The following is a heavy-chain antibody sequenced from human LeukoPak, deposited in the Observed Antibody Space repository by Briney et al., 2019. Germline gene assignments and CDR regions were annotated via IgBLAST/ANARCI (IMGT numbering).Heavy chain of an antibody. Sequence: ASVKVSCKASGYTFTGYYMHWVRQAPGQGLEWMGWINPNSGGTNYAQKFQGWVTMTRDTSISTAYMELSSLRSEDTAVYYCARDRRALGTGIWGQGTMVTVSS. D-gene: IGHD3/OR15-3a*01. CDR2: INPNSGGT. V-gene: IGHV1-2*04. J-gene: IGHJ3*02. CDR1: GYTFTGYY. CDR3: ARDRRALGTGI.